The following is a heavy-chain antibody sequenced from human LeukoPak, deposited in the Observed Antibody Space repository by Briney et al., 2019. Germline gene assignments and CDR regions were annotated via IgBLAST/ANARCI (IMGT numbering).Heavy chain of an antibody. D-gene: IGHD6-13*01. CDR1: RGTFSSYG. Sequence: ASVKVSCKASRGTFSSYGISWVRQAPGQGLEWMGWIYTNTGNPTYTQGFTGRFVFSLDTSVSTTYLQISNLKAEDTAVYYCARGIPVYGSSWSYYFDYWGQGTLVTVSS. V-gene: IGHV7-4-1*02. J-gene: IGHJ4*02. CDR3: ARGIPVYGSSWSYYFDY. CDR2: IYTNTGNP.